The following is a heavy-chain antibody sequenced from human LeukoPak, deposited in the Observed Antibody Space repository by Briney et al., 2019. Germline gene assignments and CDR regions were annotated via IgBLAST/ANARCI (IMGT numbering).Heavy chain of an antibody. D-gene: IGHD4-17*01. V-gene: IGHV3-30-3*02. Sequence: GGSLRLSCAASGFTFSSYAMHWVRQAPGKGLEWVAVISYDGSNKYYADSVKGRFTISRDNSKNTLYLQMNSLRAEDTAVYYCAKTLHYGHFGKFDSWGQGTLVTVSS. J-gene: IGHJ4*02. CDR3: AKTLHYGHFGKFDS. CDR1: GFTFSSYA. CDR2: ISYDGSNK.